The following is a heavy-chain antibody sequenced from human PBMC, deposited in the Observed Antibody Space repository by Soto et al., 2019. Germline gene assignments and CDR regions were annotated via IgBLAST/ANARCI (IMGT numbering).Heavy chain of an antibody. Sequence: QVQLQESGPGLVKPSQTLSLTCTVSGGSISSGDYYWSWIRQPPGKGLEWIGYIYYSGSTYYNPSLKRRVTISVDTSKNQFSLKLSSVTAADTAVYYCARGGSTTVVTLDYWGQGTLVTVSS. CDR2: IYYSGST. V-gene: IGHV4-30-4*01. J-gene: IGHJ4*02. CDR1: GGSISSGDYY. CDR3: ARGGSTTVVTLDY. D-gene: IGHD4-17*01.